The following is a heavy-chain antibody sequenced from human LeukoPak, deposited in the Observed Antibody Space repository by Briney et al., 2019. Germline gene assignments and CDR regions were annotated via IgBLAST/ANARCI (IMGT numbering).Heavy chain of an antibody. V-gene: IGHV1-18*01. CDR3: ARGPLNYYDSSGYSSYWYFDL. Sequence: ASVKVSCKASGYTFTSYGISWVRQAPGQGLEWMGWISAYNGNTNYAQKLQGRVTMTTDISTSTAYMELRSLRSDDTAVYYCARGPLNYYDSSGYSSYWYFDLWGRGTLVTVSS. J-gene: IGHJ2*01. CDR1: GYTFTSYG. D-gene: IGHD3-22*01. CDR2: ISAYNGNT.